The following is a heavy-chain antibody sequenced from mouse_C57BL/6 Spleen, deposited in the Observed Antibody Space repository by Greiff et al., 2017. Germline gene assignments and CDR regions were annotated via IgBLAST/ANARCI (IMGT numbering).Heavy chain of an antibody. Sequence: QVQLQQPGAELVKPGASVKLSCKASGYTFTSYWMHWVKQRPGRGLEWIGRIDPNSGGTKYNEKFKSKATLTVDKPSSTAYMQRSSLTSEDSAVYYCARSEDGYHYYAMDYWGQGTSVTVSS. CDR2: IDPNSGGT. J-gene: IGHJ4*01. CDR1: GYTFTSYW. D-gene: IGHD2-3*01. V-gene: IGHV1-72*01. CDR3: ARSEDGYHYYAMDY.